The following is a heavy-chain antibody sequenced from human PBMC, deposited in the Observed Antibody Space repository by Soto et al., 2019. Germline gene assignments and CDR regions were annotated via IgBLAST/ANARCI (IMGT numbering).Heavy chain of an antibody. Sequence: QVQLVQSGAEVKKPGASVKVSCKASGYTFTNYGISWVRQAPGQGLEWMGWISAYNGNTNYAPKHPGRVTMTTDTSRSPAYMALRSLRSDDTAMYYCASAYCGGNCYSNLPLDVYSYGMDVWGQGTTVTVSS. CDR2: ISAYNGNT. D-gene: IGHD2-21*02. V-gene: IGHV1-18*01. CDR3: ASAYCGGNCYSNLPLDVYSYGMDV. J-gene: IGHJ6*02. CDR1: GYTFTNYG.